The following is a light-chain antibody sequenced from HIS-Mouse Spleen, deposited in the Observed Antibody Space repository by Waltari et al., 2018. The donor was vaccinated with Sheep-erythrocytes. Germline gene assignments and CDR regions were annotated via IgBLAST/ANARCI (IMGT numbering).Light chain of an antibody. CDR2: GAS. J-gene: IGKJ1*01. CDR3: QQYNNWPPT. V-gene: IGKV3-15*01. CDR1: QSVSSN. Sequence: EIVMTQSPATLSVSPGERATLPCRASQSVSSNVAWYQQKPGQAPRLLIYGASTRATGIPARFSGSGSGTEFTLTISSLQSEDFAVYYCQQYNNWPPTFGQGTKVEIK.